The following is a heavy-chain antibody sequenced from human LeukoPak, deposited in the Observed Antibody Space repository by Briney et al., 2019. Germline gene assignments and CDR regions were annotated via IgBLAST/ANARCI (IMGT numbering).Heavy chain of an antibody. CDR2: IIPIFGTA. J-gene: IGHJ6*03. CDR1: GGTFSSYA. V-gene: IGHV1-69*05. D-gene: IGHD3-10*01. CDR3: ARMYYYGSGSYYKFPYHYYYYMDV. Sequence: SVKVSCKASGGTFSSYAISWVRQAPGQGLEWMGGIIPIFGTANYAQKFQGRVTITTDESTSTAYMELSSLRSEDTAVYYCARMYYYGSGSYYKFPYHYYYYMDVWGKGTTVTVSS.